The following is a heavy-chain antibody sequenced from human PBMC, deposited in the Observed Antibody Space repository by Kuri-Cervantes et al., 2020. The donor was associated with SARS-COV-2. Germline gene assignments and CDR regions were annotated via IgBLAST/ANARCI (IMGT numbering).Heavy chain of an antibody. V-gene: IGHV5-51*01. CDR3: ARPAKNSGKAFDI. CDR1: GYSFTSYW. Sequence: GESLKISCKGSGYSFTSYWIGWVRQMPGKGLEWMGIIYPGDSDTRYSPSFQGQVTISADKSISTAYLQWSSLKASDTAMYYCARPAKNSGKAFDIWGQGTMVTVSS. D-gene: IGHD1-26*01. J-gene: IGHJ3*02. CDR2: IYPGDSDT.